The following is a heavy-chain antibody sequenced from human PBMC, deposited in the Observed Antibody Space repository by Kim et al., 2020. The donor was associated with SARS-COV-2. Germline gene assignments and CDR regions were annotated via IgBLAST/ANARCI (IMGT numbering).Heavy chain of an antibody. CDR3: AKCTHYYDSSGYSHNAFDI. Sequence: DRFTISRDNSKNTLYLQMNSLRAEDTAVYYCAKCTHYYDSSGYSHNAFDIWGQGTMVTVSS. J-gene: IGHJ3*02. D-gene: IGHD3-22*01. V-gene: IGHV3-23*01.